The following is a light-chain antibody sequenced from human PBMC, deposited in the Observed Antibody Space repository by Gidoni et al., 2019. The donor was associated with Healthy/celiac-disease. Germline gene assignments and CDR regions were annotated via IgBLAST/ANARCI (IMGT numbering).Light chain of an antibody. CDR1: QSVSSY. V-gene: IGKV3-11*01. CDR2: DAS. CDR3: QQRSNWPQNT. Sequence: VLTQSPATLSLSPGARATLSCRASQSVSSYLAWYQQKPGQAPRLLIYDASNRATGIPARFSGSGSGTDFTLTISSLEPEDFAVYYCQQRSNWPQNTFGQGTKLEIK. J-gene: IGKJ2*01.